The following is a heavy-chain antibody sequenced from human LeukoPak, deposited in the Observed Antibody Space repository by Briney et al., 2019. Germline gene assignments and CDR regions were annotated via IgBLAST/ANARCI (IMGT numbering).Heavy chain of an antibody. D-gene: IGHD2-2*02. CDR1: GFTFSTYW. J-gene: IGHJ4*02. CDR2: IRSKAYGGTT. CDR3: TRVVPAAVHFDY. Sequence: PGGSLRLSCAASGFTFSTYWMTWVRQAPGKGLEWVGFIRSKAYGGTTEYAASVKGRFTISRDDSKSIAYLQMNSLKTEDTAVYYCTRVVPAAVHFDYWGQGTLVTVSS. V-gene: IGHV3-49*04.